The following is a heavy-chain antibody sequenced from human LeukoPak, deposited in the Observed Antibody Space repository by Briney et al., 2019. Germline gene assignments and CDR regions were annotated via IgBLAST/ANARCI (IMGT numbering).Heavy chain of an antibody. CDR3: AKDQNTGAYYYYFAY. V-gene: IGHV3-30*18. CDR1: GFTFSSYG. J-gene: IGHJ4*02. Sequence: PGGSLRLSCAASGFTFSSYGMHWVRQAPGKGLEWVSVISYDGSNKYYADSVKGRFTISRDNSKNTLYLQMNSLRAEDTAVYYCAKDQNTGAYYYYFAYWGQGTLVTVSS. CDR2: ISYDGSNK. D-gene: IGHD2/OR15-2a*01.